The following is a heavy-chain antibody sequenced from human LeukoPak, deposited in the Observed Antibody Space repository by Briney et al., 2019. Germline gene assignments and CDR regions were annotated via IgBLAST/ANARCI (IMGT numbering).Heavy chain of an antibody. CDR1: GYTLTELS. CDR2: FDPEDGET. Sequence: ASVKVSCKVSGYTLTELSMHWVRQAPGKGLEWMGGFDPEDGETIYAQKFQGRVTMTEDTSTDTAYMELSSLRSEDTAVYYCAKDSSDGDYVSGGGVDYFDYWGQGTLVTVSS. J-gene: IGHJ4*02. D-gene: IGHD4-17*01. CDR3: AKDSSDGDYVSGGGVDYFDY. V-gene: IGHV1-24*01.